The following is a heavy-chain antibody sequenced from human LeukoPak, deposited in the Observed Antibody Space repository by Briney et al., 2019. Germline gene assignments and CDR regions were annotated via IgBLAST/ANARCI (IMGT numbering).Heavy chain of an antibody. Sequence: PGGSLRLSCAASGFSVSDNYMSWVRQAPGKGLEWVSAISGSGGYTYYADSVKGRFTISRDNSKNTLYLQMSSLRAEDTAVYYCAKDTRRVGSTDYWGQGTLVTVSS. V-gene: IGHV3-23*01. CDR3: AKDTRRVGSTDY. D-gene: IGHD1-26*01. CDR1: GFSVSDNY. J-gene: IGHJ4*02. CDR2: ISGSGGYT.